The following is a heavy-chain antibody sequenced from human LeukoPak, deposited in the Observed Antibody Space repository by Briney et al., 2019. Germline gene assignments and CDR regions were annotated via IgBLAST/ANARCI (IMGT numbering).Heavy chain of an antibody. J-gene: IGHJ6*02. CDR1: GFTFSYNY. Sequence: GGSLRLSCAASGFTFSYNYIYWVRQAPGKGLEWVSVIYSGGNTYYADSVKGRFTISRHNSRNTVYLQMNSLRAEDTAIYYCARGGAITVVRGIIYGLDVWGQGTTVTVSS. D-gene: IGHD3-10*01. V-gene: IGHV3-53*04. CDR2: IYSGGNT. CDR3: ARGGAITVVRGIIYGLDV.